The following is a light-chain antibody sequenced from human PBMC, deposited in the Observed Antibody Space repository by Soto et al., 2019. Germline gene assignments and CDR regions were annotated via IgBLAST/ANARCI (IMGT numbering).Light chain of an antibody. CDR3: AAWDDRLSGRL. J-gene: IGLJ3*02. CDR1: TSNIGSNS. Sequence: QSVLTQPPSASGTPGQRVTISCSGSTSNIGSNSVFWYQQLPGRAPKLLIYWSDHRPSGVPDRFSGSRSGTSGSLAISGLRSEDEGDYYCAAWDDRLSGRLFGGGTQLTVL. CDR2: WSD. V-gene: IGLV1-47*01.